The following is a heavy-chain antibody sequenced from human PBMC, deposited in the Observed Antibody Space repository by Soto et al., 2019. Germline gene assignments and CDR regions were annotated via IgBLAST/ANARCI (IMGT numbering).Heavy chain of an antibody. CDR2: INHSGST. J-gene: IGHJ5*02. CDR3: ARAILRPSRGFDT. Sequence: SETLSLTCAVYGGSFSGYYWSWIRQPPGKGLEWIGEINHSGSTNYNPSLKSRVTISVDTSKNQFSLKLSSVTAADTAVYYCARAILRPSRGFDTWGQGTLVTVSS. V-gene: IGHV4-34*01. CDR1: GGSFSGYY. D-gene: IGHD3-3*02.